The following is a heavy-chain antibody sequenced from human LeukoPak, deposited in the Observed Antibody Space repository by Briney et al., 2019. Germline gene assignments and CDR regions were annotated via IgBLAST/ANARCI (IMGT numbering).Heavy chain of an antibody. J-gene: IGHJ4*02. V-gene: IGHV3-20*04. CDR1: GFTFVDYG. Sequence: GGSLRLSCATSGFTFVDYGLSWIRRAPGKGLEWLCAINYNGAITDYADPVKGRFTISRDNAKNSLYLRMDSLRAEDTALYYCARDRLGPSFSVSHFDLWGQGTLVTVSS. CDR3: ARDRLGPSFSVSHFDL. D-gene: IGHD3-3*02. CDR2: INYNGAIT.